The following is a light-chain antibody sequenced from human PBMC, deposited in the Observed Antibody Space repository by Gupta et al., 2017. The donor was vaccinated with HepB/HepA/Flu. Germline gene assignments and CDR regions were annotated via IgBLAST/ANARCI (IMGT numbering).Light chain of an antibody. CDR1: TGTVTGGHY. CDR3: SLYFSGVLI. J-gene: IGLJ2*01. V-gene: IGLV7-46*01. Sequence: QAVVIQDPSLTVSPGGKVTLPCGSTTGTVTGGHYPYWFQQRPGQVPRTLIHDTDKKPSWTPARFSGSLLGGKAALTISCAQPEDEAEYYCSLYFSGVLIFGGGTKLTVL. CDR2: DTD.